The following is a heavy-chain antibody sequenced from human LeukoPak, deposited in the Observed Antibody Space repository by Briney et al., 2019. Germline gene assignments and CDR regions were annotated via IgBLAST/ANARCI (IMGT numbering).Heavy chain of an antibody. J-gene: IGHJ4*02. CDR3: ARQSSSGYYPLDY. CDR1: GFTVSSNY. D-gene: IGHD3-22*01. V-gene: IGHV3-66*04. CDR2: IYSGGST. Sequence: PGGSLRLSCTVSGFTVSSNYMSWVRQAPGKGLEWVSVIYSGGSTYYADSVKGRFTISRDNSKNTLYLQMNSLRAEDTAVYYCARQSSSGYYPLDYWGQGTLVTVSS.